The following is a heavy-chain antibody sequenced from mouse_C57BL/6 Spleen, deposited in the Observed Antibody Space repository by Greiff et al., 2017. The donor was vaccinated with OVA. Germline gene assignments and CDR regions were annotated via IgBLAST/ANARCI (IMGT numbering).Heavy chain of an antibody. Sequence: VQLQQSGAELVRPGASVTLSCKASGYTFTDYEMHWVKQTPVHGLEWIGAIDPETGGTAYNQKFKGKAILTADKSSSTAYMELRSLTSEDSAVYYCTREGGSWYYFDYWGQGTTRTVSS. CDR3: TREGGSWYYFDY. CDR2: IDPETGGT. V-gene: IGHV1-15*01. J-gene: IGHJ2*01. CDR1: GYTFTDYE.